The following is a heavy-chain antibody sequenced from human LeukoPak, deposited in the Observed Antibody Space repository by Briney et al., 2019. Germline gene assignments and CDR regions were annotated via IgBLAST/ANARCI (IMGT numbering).Heavy chain of an antibody. J-gene: IGHJ4*02. CDR1: GFTCSSYW. CDR3: ARGYSATYRIDY. Sequence: GGSLRLSCAASGFTCSSYWLHWVRQTPGKGLVWVSRINCDGTNTTYADSVKGRFTISRDNAKNTLNLQMNSLRVEDTAIYYCARGYSATYRIDYWGQGTLATVSS. V-gene: IGHV3-74*01. D-gene: IGHD1-26*01. CDR2: INCDGTNT.